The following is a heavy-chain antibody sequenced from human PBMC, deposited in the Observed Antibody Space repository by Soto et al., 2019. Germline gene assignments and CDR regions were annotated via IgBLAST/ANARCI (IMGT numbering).Heavy chain of an antibody. Sequence: GGSLRLSCAASGFTFSSYGMHWVRQAPGKGLEWVAVISYDGSNKYYADSVKGRFTISRDNSKNTLYLQMNSLRAEDTAVYYCANVERRTTSGGYWGQGTLVTVSS. V-gene: IGHV3-30*18. CDR1: GFTFSSYG. J-gene: IGHJ4*02. D-gene: IGHD1-1*01. CDR3: ANVERRTTSGGY. CDR2: ISYDGSNK.